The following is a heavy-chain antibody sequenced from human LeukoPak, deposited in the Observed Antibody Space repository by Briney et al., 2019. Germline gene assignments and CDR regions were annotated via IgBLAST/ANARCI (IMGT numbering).Heavy chain of an antibody. J-gene: IGHJ3*02. Sequence: PGGSLRLSCAASGFTLSSYSMNWVRQAPGEGLEWVSSISSSNSYIYYAHSVKGRFTISRDNAKNSLYLKMNSLRGEGTAVYYCASEDDSSAFVIWGQGAMGTVSS. D-gene: IGHD3-22*01. CDR1: GFTLSSYS. CDR2: ISSSNSYI. V-gene: IGHV3-21*01. CDR3: ASEDDSSAFVI.